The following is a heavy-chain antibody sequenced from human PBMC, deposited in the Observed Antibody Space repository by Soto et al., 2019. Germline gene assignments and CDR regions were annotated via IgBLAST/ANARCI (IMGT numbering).Heavy chain of an antibody. D-gene: IGHD2-2*01. V-gene: IGHV3-64D*06. J-gene: IGHJ4*02. CDR1: GFTFSNFA. CDR2: ITSNGDNT. Sequence: GSLRLSCSASGFTFSNFAMHWVRQAPGKGLEYVSGITSNGDNTYHADSVQGGFTISRDNSKSTLYLQMTSLRVEDTAVYYCVKGNQLLRYYFEYWGRGALVTVSS. CDR3: VKGNQLLRYYFEY.